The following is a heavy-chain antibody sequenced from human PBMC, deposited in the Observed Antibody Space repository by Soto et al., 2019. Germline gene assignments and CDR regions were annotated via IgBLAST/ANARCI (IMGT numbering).Heavy chain of an antibody. CDR1: GGSFSGHS. D-gene: IGHD3-22*01. J-gene: IGHJ5*01. CDR2: INHSGRV. V-gene: IGHV4-34*01. CDR3: STRAYDTNGYYRFDP. Sequence: SETLSLTCAAYGGSFSGHSWTWIRQSPGKGLEWIGDINHSGRVNYSPSLKSRVTISLDTSKNQFSLTLSAVTAADTAMYYCSTRAYDTNGYYRFDPWGQGTLVTV.